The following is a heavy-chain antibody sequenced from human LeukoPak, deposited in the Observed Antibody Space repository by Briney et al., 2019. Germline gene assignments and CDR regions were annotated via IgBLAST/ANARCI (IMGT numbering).Heavy chain of an antibody. CDR2: ISSSSSYI. V-gene: IGHV3-21*01. CDR3: ARDRDYYDSSGYSDAFDI. D-gene: IGHD3-22*01. J-gene: IGHJ3*02. Sequence: PGGSLRLSCAASGFTFSSYSMNWVRQAPGKGLEWVSSISSSSSYIYYADSVKGRFTISRDNAKNSLYLQMNSLRAEDTAVYYCARDRDYYDSSGYSDAFDIWGQGTMVTVSS. CDR1: GFTFSSYS.